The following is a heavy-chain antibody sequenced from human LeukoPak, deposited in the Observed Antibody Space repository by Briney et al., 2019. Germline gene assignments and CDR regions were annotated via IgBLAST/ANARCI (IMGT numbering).Heavy chain of an antibody. CDR2: INAHNGNT. Sequence: ASVKVSCKASGYTFISYGIRWVRQAPGQGLEWMGWINAHNGNTNYAQKLQGRVAMTTDTSTSTAYMELRSLRSDDTAVYYCARDAYCGGDCYSYYYYGMDVWGQGTTVTVSS. J-gene: IGHJ6*02. D-gene: IGHD2-21*02. CDR3: ARDAYCGGDCYSYYYYGMDV. V-gene: IGHV1-18*01. CDR1: GYTFISYG.